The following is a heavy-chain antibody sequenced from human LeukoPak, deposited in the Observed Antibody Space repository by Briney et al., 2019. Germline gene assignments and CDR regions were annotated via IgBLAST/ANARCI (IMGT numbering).Heavy chain of an antibody. D-gene: IGHD4-11*01. V-gene: IGHV1-2*02. CDR1: GYTSTGYY. CDR3: AASAGDYRAGHYYYMGV. Sequence: ASVKVSCKASGYTSTGYYFHWVRQAPGQGLEWMGWINPNTAGTNYAQKFLGGVTLTWDTSISTAYMELNRLTSDDTAVYYCAASAGDYRAGHYYYMGVWGKGTSVTVSS. CDR2: INPNTAGT. J-gene: IGHJ6*03.